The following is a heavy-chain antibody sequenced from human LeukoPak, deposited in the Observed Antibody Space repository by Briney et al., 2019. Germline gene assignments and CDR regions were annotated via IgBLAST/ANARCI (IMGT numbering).Heavy chain of an antibody. Sequence: ASVKVSCKASGYTFTGYYMHWVRQAPGQGLEWMGWINPNSGGTNYAQKFQGRVTMTRDTSISTAYMELSRLRSDDTAVYYCAKAPPRLYSGSSYLFDYGGQGTLVTVSS. D-gene: IGHD6-6*01. CDR1: GYTFTGYY. J-gene: IGHJ4*02. V-gene: IGHV1-2*02. CDR2: INPNSGGT. CDR3: AKAPPRLYSGSSYLFDY.